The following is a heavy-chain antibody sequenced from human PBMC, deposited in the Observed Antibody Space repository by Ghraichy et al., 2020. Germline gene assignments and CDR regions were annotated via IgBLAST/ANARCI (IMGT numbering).Heavy chain of an antibody. CDR3: ARNLVRYCSGGSCYSGSGYYFDY. J-gene: IGHJ4*02. D-gene: IGHD2-15*01. Sequence: GGSLRLSCAASGFTFSSYSMNWVRQAPGKGLEWVSSISSSSSYIYYADSVKGRFTISRDNAKNSLYLQMNSLRAEDTAVYYCARNLVRYCSGGSCYSGSGYYFDYWGQGTLVTVSS. CDR2: ISSSSSYI. V-gene: IGHV3-21*01. CDR1: GFTFSSYS.